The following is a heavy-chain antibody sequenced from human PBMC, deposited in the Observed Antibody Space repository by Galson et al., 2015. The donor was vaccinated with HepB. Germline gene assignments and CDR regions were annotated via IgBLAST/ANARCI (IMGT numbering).Heavy chain of an antibody. V-gene: IGHV3-30*03. J-gene: IGHJ6*03. CDR1: GFTFRSYG. Sequence: SLRLSCAPSGFTFRSYGMHWVRQAPGKGLEWVAVISNDGSSEYYSDSVKGRFTISRDNSKNTLHLQLNSLRSDDTAVYYCARHAPESYYYMDVWGRGTTVTVSS. CDR3: ARHAPESYYYMDV. CDR2: ISNDGSSE.